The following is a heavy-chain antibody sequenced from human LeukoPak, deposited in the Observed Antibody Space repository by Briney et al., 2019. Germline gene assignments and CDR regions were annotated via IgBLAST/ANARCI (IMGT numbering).Heavy chain of an antibody. J-gene: IGHJ4*02. CDR1: GGSVSSGSYY. CDR2: INPSGST. CDR3: ARVRRITMIVVVITSFVDY. V-gene: IGHV4-61*01. D-gene: IGHD3-22*01. Sequence: ETLSLTCTVSGGSVSSGSYYWSWIRQPPGKGLEWIGEINPSGSTNYNPSLKSRVTISVDTSKNQFSLKLSSVTAADTAVYYCARVRRITMIVVVITSFVDYWGQGTLVTVSS.